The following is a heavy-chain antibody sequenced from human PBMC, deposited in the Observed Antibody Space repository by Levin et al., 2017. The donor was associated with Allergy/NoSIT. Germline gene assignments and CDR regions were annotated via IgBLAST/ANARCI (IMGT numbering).Heavy chain of an antibody. CDR2: ISGSGGST. J-gene: IGHJ4*02. V-gene: IGHV3-23*01. CDR3: AKSNWNYVLYYFDY. D-gene: IGHD1-7*01. CDR1: GFTFSSYA. Sequence: GGSLRLSCAASGFTFSSYAMSWVRQAPGKGLEWVSAISGSGGSTYYADSVKGRFTISRDNSKNTLYLQMNSLRAEDAAVYYCAKSNWNYVLYYFDYWGQGTLVTVSS.